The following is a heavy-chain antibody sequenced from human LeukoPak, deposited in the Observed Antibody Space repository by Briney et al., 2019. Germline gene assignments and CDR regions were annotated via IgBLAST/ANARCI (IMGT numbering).Heavy chain of an antibody. CDR3: ARDTSEVTPYYSDY. CDR2: ISYDGSNK. D-gene: IGHD4-23*01. V-gene: IGHV3-30-3*01. Sequence: PGRPLRLSCAASGFTFSSYAMHWVRQAPGKGLEWVAVISYDGSNKYYADSVKGRFTISRDNSKNTLYLQMNSLRAEDTAVYYCARDTSEVTPYYSDYWGQGTLVTVSS. CDR1: GFTFSSYA. J-gene: IGHJ4*02.